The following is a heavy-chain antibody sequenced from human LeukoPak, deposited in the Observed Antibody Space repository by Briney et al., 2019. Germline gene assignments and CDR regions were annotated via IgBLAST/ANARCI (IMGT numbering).Heavy chain of an antibody. D-gene: IGHD7-27*01. CDR2: INHSGST. CDR3: ARRRGNWGYNEFDY. CDR1: GGSFSGYY. V-gene: IGHV4-34*01. J-gene: IGHJ4*02. Sequence: PSETLSLTCAVYGGSFSGYYWSWIRQPPGKGLEWIGEINHSGSTNYNPSLKSRATMSVDTSKNQFSLKLSSVTAADTAVYYCARRRGNWGYNEFDYWGQGTLVTVSS.